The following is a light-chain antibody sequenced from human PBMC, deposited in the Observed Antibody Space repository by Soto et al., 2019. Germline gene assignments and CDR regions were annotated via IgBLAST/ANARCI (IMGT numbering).Light chain of an antibody. Sequence: EIVMTQSPATLSVSPGERATLSCRASQSVSSNLAWYQQKPGQAPRLLIYGASTRATGIPARFSGSGSGTEFTPTISGLQSEDFAFYYCQQYNNWPPITFGPGTKVDIK. V-gene: IGKV3-15*01. CDR3: QQYNNWPPIT. J-gene: IGKJ3*01. CDR1: QSVSSN. CDR2: GAS.